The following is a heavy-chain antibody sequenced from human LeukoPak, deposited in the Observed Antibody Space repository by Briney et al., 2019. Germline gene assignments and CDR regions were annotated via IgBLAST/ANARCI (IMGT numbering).Heavy chain of an antibody. CDR3: ATAYFHDSSGYYGYDF. Sequence: GRSLRLSCAASGFTVSRNYMSWVRQAPGKGLECVSVFYSGGSTYYADSVKGRFTISRDNSKNTLYLQMNSLRAEDTAVYYCATAYFHDSSGYYGYDFWGQGTLVTVSS. CDR2: FYSGGST. D-gene: IGHD3-22*01. J-gene: IGHJ4*02. CDR1: GFTVSRNY. V-gene: IGHV3-66*01.